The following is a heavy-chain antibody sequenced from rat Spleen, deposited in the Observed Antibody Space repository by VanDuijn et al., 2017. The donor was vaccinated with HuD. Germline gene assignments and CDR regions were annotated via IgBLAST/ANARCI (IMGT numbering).Heavy chain of an antibody. D-gene: IGHD1-10*01. CDR3: ATSSTRYWYFDF. Sequence: EVQLVESGGGLVQPGRSLKLSCAASGFTFSNYGMHWIRQAPTKGLEWVASISPIGGSTYYRDSVKGRFPISRDNAKSTLYQQMDSLRSEDTATYYCATSSTRYWYFDFWGPGTMVTVSS. J-gene: IGHJ1*01. V-gene: IGHV5-19*01. CDR2: ISPIGGST. CDR1: GFTFSNYG.